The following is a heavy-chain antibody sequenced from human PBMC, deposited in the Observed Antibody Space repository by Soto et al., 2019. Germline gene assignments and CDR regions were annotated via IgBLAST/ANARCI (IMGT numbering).Heavy chain of an antibody. D-gene: IGHD2-8*01. V-gene: IGHV1-69*06. J-gene: IGHJ4*02. CDR2: IIPMYGTA. Sequence: QVQLVQSGAEVKKPGSSVMVSCKASGDTFSRFTLTWVRQAPGQGLEWMGGIIPMYGTANYAQKFQGRVTITADKSTSTAYMELSSLRSEDTAVYYCASDHCTNDICYRTCDYGGQGTLVTVSS. CDR1: GDTFSRFT. CDR3: ASDHCTNDICYRTCDY.